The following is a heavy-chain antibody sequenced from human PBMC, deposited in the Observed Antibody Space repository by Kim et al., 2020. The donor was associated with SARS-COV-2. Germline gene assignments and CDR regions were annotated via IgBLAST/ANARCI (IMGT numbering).Heavy chain of an antibody. CDR1: GGSISSYY. J-gene: IGHJ6*03. V-gene: IGHV4-59*08. Sequence: SETLSLTCTVSGGSISSYYWSWIRQPPGKGLDWMGYTINIGSTNYNPSPKIRVTIPLDTPRNQFSLKRSSVTAADTAVYYCARNAGITIFGGVINHYYYYMDVWGKGTTVTVSS. CDR2: TINIGST. D-gene: IGHD3-3*01. CDR3: ARNAGITIFGGVINHYYYYMDV.